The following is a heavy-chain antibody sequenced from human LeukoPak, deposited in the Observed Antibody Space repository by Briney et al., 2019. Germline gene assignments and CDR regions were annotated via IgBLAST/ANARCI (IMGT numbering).Heavy chain of an antibody. CDR2: IYSSGGT. CDR1: GFSVSSNY. CDR3: AAKGNGYTGIYVFAQ. D-gene: IGHD1-26*01. V-gene: IGHV3-66*01. Sequence: GESLRLSCAASGFSVSSNYMSWVRQAPGKGLEWVAVIYSSGGTYHTDSVKGRFTISRDNSKNTLDLQMNSLRAGDTAVYYCAAKGNGYTGIYVFAQWGQGTLVTVSS. J-gene: IGHJ4*02.